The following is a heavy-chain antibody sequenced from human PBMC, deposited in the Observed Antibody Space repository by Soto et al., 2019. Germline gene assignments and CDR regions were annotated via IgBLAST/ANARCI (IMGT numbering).Heavy chain of an antibody. CDR3: ASHSPLYCDYAGMDV. Sequence: PGESLKTSCKGPGYSFTSYWNGLVRQMPGKGLGWMGIIYPGDSDSRYSPSFQGQVTISADRSISTAYLQWRSHKASVTAMYYCASHSPLYCDYAGMDVWGQGTTVTVS. CDR1: GYSFTSYW. CDR2: IYPGDSDS. V-gene: IGHV5-51*01. J-gene: IGHJ6*02.